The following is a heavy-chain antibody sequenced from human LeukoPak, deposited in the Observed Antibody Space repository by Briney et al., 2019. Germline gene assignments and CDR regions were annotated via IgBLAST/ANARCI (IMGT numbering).Heavy chain of an antibody. J-gene: IGHJ6*03. Sequence: GGSLRLPCAASGFTFSSYAMSWVRQAPGKGLEWVSAISGSGGSTYYADSVKGRFTISRDNSKNTLYLQMNSLRAEDTAVYYCAKGRRVYYYYYMDVWGKGTTVTVSS. CDR3: AKGRRVYYYYYMDV. CDR2: ISGSGGST. D-gene: IGHD6-6*01. CDR1: GFTFSSYA. V-gene: IGHV3-23*01.